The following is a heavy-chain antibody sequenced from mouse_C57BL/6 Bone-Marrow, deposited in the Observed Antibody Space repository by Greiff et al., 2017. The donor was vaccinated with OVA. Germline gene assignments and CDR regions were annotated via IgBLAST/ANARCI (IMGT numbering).Heavy chain of an antibody. CDR2: FYPGSGSI. D-gene: IGHD1-1*01. CDR1: GYTFTEYT. J-gene: IGHJ4*01. V-gene: IGHV1-62-2*01. CDR3: ARHGGGNYYGSSYDYAMDY. Sequence: QVQLQQSGAELVKPGASVKLSCKASGYTFTEYTIHWVKQRSGQGLEWIGWFYPGSGSIKYNEKFKDKATLTADKSSSTVYMELSRLTSEDSAVYFCARHGGGNYYGSSYDYAMDYWGQGTSVTVSS.